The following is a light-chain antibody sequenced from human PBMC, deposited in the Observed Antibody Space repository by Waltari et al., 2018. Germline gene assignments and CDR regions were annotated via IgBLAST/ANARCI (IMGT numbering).Light chain of an antibody. CDR3: CSHSSSSTLVL. CDR2: EVN. V-gene: IGLV2-14*01. CDR1: TTDVGAYNF. J-gene: IGLJ3*02. Sequence: QSALTQPASVSGSPGQSITLSCTGITTDVGAYNFVSWYQQHPGEVPKLLIYEVNNRPSGVSDRFSGSRSGNTASLTISGLLAEDEADYYCCSHSSSSTLVLFGGGTKVTVL.